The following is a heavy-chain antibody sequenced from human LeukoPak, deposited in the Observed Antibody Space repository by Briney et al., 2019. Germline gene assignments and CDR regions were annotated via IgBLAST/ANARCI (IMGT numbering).Heavy chain of an antibody. V-gene: IGHV1-69*04. CDR1: GGTFSSYA. CDR3: ARDTVGNGDFDY. J-gene: IGHJ4*02. Sequence: SVKVSCKASGGTFSSYAISWVRQAPGQGLEWMGRIIPILGIANYAQKLQGRVTITADKSTSTAYMELSSLRSEDTAVYYCARDTVGNGDFDYWGQGTLVTVSS. CDR2: IIPILGIA. D-gene: IGHD4-23*01.